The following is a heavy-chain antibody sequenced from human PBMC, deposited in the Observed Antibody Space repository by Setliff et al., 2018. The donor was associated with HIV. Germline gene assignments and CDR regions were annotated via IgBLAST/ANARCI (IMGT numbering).Heavy chain of an antibody. CDR1: GYIFTGYY. V-gene: IGHV1-2*02. Sequence: GASVKVSCKASGYIFTGYYTHWVRQAPGQGLEWMGWINPNSGGTNYAQQFQGRVTMTRDTSISTAYMELSRLRSDDTAVYYCARVYDSSSGAFDIWGQGTLVTVSS. CDR2: INPNSGGT. J-gene: IGHJ3*02. D-gene: IGHD6-6*01. CDR3: ARVYDSSSGAFDI.